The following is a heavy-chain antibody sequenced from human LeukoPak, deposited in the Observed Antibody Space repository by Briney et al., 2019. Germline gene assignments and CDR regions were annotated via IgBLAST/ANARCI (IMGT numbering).Heavy chain of an antibody. V-gene: IGHV1/OR15-1*04. CDR1: GYIFTDYY. D-gene: IGHD5-18*01. Sequence: ASVKVSCKASGYIFTDYYMHWVRQAPGQELGWMGRINPNSGGTNYAQKLQGRVTMTTDTSTSAAYMELRSLRSDDTAVYYCARDMDTAMGRNWFDPWGQGTLVTVSS. J-gene: IGHJ5*02. CDR2: INPNSGGT. CDR3: ARDMDTAMGRNWFDP.